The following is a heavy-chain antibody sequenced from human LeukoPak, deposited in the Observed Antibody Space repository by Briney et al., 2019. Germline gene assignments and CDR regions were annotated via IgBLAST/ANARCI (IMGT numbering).Heavy chain of an antibody. CDR3: SRDLGYSSAWYN. CDR2: ISFDGSNK. J-gene: IGHJ4*02. CDR1: GFTFSNYA. V-gene: IGHV3-30*04. D-gene: IGHD6-19*01. Sequence: PGGSLRLSCAASGFTFSNYAMHWVRQAPGEGLEWVALISFDGSNKDYADSVKGRFTISRDNSKNSLYLQMNSLRAEDTAVYYCSRDLGYSSAWYNWGQGTLVTVSS.